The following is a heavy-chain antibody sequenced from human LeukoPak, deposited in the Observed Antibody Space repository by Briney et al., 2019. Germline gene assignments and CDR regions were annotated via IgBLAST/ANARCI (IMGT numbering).Heavy chain of an antibody. CDR3: ARGTRRFLEWFPPAGYYYYGMDV. Sequence: ASVKVSCKASGYTFTGYYMHWVRQAPGQGLEWMGWINPNSGGTNYAQKFQGRVTMTRDTSISTAYMELSRLRSDDTAVYYCARGTRRFLEWFPPAGYYYYGMDVWGQGTTVTVSS. V-gene: IGHV1-2*02. CDR2: INPNSGGT. D-gene: IGHD3-3*01. J-gene: IGHJ6*02. CDR1: GYTFTGYY.